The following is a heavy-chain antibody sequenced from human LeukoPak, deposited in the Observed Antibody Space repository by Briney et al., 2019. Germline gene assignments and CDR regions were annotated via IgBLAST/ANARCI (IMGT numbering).Heavy chain of an antibody. J-gene: IGHJ4*02. CDR2: ISGSGGST. Sequence: GGSLRLSCVASGFTFSTYVMSWVRQVPGKGLEWVSAISGSGGSTYYADSVKGRFTISRDNSKNTLYLQMNSLRAEDTAVYYCAKAPDNLNGWYYGDYWGQGTLVTVSS. CDR1: GFTFSTYV. CDR3: AKAPDNLNGWYYGDY. D-gene: IGHD6-19*01. V-gene: IGHV3-23*01.